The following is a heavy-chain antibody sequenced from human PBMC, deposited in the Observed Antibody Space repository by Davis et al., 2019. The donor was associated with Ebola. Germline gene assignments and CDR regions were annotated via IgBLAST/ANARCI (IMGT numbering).Heavy chain of an antibody. J-gene: IGHJ5*02. Sequence: MPSETLSLTCAVYGGSFSGYYWSWIRQPPGKGLEWIGEINHSGSTNYNPSLKSRVTISVDTSKNQFSLKLSSVTAADTAVYYCASTAMGTYNWFDPWGQGTLVTVSS. CDR1: GGSFSGYY. V-gene: IGHV4-34*01. CDR3: ASTAMGTYNWFDP. D-gene: IGHD5-18*01. CDR2: INHSGST.